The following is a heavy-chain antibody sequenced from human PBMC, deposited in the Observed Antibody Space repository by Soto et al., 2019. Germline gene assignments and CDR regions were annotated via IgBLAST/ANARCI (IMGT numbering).Heavy chain of an antibody. Sequence: SETLSLTCTVSGGAVSSGSHYWVWIRQPPGKGLEWIGYIYYSGSTNYNPSLKSRVTISVDTSKNQFSLKLSSVTAADTAVYYCASSNIAAAGFYYYGMDVWGRGTTVTVSS. CDR2: IYYSGST. J-gene: IGHJ6*02. CDR1: GGAVSSGSHY. CDR3: ASSNIAAAGFYYYGMDV. V-gene: IGHV4-61*01. D-gene: IGHD6-13*01.